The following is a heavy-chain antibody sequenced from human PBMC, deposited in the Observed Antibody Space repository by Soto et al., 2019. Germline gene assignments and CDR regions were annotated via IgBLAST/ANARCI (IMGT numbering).Heavy chain of an antibody. Sequence: GGSLRLSCAASGFTFSNAWMNWVRQAPGKGLEWVGRIKSKTDGGTTDYAAPVKGRFTISRDDSKNTLYLQMNSLKTEDTAVYYCTTPDYDSSGYYHDYWGQGTLVTVSS. V-gene: IGHV3-15*07. CDR3: TTPDYDSSGYYHDY. CDR2: IKSKTDGGTT. D-gene: IGHD3-22*01. CDR1: GFTFSNAW. J-gene: IGHJ4*02.